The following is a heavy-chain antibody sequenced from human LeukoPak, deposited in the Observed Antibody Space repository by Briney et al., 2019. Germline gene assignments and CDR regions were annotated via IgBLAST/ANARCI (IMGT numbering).Heavy chain of an antibody. CDR3: ARDSHSGSYYRLDY. CDR2: IIPIFGAP. Sequence: SVKVSCKASGGTFGTYAITWVRQAPGQGLEWMGRIIPIFGAPDYAQKLQGRVTISTDESTSTAYMELSSLRSEDTAVYYCARDSHSGSYYRLDYWGQGTLVTVSS. V-gene: IGHV1-69*05. D-gene: IGHD1-26*01. CDR1: GGTFGTYA. J-gene: IGHJ4*02.